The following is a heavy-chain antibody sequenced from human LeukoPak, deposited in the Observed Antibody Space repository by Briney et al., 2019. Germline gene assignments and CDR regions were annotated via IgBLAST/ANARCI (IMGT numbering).Heavy chain of an antibody. CDR3: ARDRSRPVY. V-gene: IGHV3-7*01. CDR1: GFTFTSYW. J-gene: IGHJ4*02. CDR2: IKPDGSEK. D-gene: IGHD1-1*01. Sequence: GGSLRLSCEASGFTFTSYWMSWVRQAPGKGLEWVANIKPDGSEKYYVDSVTGRFTISRDNAKNSLYLQMNSLRAEDTAVYYCARDRSRPVYWGQGTLVTVSS.